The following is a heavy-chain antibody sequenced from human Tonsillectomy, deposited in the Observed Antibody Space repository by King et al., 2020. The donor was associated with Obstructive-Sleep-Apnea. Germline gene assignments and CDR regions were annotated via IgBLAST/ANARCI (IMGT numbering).Heavy chain of an antibody. V-gene: IGHV3-30*04. CDR3: ARGGYGSGSYNYYGMDV. CDR1: GFSFSTYA. CDR2: TSYDGSNK. J-gene: IGHJ6*02. Sequence: VQLVESGGGVVQPGRSLRLSCAASGFSFSTYAMHWVRQAPGKGLKWVALTSYDGSNKYYAYSVKGRFTISRDHSWNTLYLQMNSLRAEDTAVYYCARGGYGSGSYNYYGMDVWGQGTTVTVSS. D-gene: IGHD3-10*01.